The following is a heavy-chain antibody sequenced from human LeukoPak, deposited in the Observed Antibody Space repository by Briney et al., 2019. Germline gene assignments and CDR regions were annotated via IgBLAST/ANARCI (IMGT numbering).Heavy chain of an antibody. V-gene: IGHV3-33*01. CDR1: GFTFSSYG. D-gene: IGHD3-22*01. Sequence: PGGSLRLSCAASGFTFSSYGMHWVRQAPGKGLEWVAVIWYDGSNKYYADSVKGRFTISRDNSKNTLYLQMNSLRAEDTAVYYCARLSYYYDSSGYQDYWGQGTLVTVSS. J-gene: IGHJ4*02. CDR3: ARLSYYYDSSGYQDY. CDR2: IWYDGSNK.